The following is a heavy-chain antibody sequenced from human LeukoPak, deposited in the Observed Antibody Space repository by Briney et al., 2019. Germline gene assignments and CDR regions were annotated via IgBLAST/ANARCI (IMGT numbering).Heavy chain of an antibody. CDR2: INPSGGST. Sequence: ASVKVSCKASGYTFTSYYMHWVRQAPGQGLEWMGIINPSGGSTSYAQKFQGRVTMTRDTSTGTVYMELSSLRSEDTAVYYCARDTSTGTTFRDYYYYGMDVWGKETTVTVSS. CDR1: GYTFTSYY. CDR3: ARDTSTGTTFRDYYYYGMDV. D-gene: IGHD1-1*01. J-gene: IGHJ6*04. V-gene: IGHV1-46*01.